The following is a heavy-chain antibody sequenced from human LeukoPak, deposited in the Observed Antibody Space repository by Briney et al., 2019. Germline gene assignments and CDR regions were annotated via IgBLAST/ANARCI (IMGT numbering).Heavy chain of an antibody. D-gene: IGHD3-10*01. CDR3: ARGAGVRGVIIF. V-gene: IGHV1-8*02. CDR1: GYTFTSYG. CDR2: MNPNSGNT. J-gene: IGHJ4*02. Sequence: ASVKVSCKASGYTFTSYGISWVRQAPGQGLEWMGWMNPNSGNTGYAQKFQGRVTMTRNTSISTAYMELSSLRSEDTAVYYCARGAGVRGVIIFWGQGTLVTVSS.